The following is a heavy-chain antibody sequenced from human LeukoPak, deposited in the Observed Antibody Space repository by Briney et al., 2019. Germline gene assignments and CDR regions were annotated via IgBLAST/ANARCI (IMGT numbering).Heavy chain of an antibody. D-gene: IGHD2-2*01. CDR1: GFTFSSYG. CDR3: AKSEKYQLGFDP. Sequence: PGRSLRLSCAASGFTFSSYGMHWVRQAPGKGLEWVAVISYDGSNKYYADSVKGRFTISRDNSKNTLYLQMNSLRAEDTAVYYCAKSEKYQLGFDPWGQGTLFTVSS. CDR2: ISYDGSNK. V-gene: IGHV3-30*18. J-gene: IGHJ5*02.